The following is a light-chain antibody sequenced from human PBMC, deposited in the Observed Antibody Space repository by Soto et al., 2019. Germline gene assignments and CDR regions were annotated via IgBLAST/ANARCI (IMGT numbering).Light chain of an antibody. J-gene: IGKJ3*01. V-gene: IGKV3-20*01. Sequence: EIVLTQSPGTLSLSPGERATLSCRASQSVSSSYLAWYQPKPGQAPRVLIYGASSRATGIPDRFSGSGSGTDFTLTISSLEPEDFAVYYCQQYHTSPYGFTFGPGTKVDIK. CDR2: GAS. CDR1: QSVSSSY. CDR3: QQYHTSPYGFT.